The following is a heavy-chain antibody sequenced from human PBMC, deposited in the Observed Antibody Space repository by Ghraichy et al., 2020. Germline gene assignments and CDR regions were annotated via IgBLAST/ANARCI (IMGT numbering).Heavy chain of an antibody. CDR2: ISYDGSNK. CDR3: ANEDDSYGYKAPQSTDY. D-gene: IGHD5-18*01. Sequence: GGSLRLSCAASGFTFSSYGMHWVRQAPGKGLEWVAVISYDGSNKYYADSVKGRFTISRDNSKNTLYLQMNSLRAEDTAVYYCANEDDSYGYKAPQSTDYWGQGTLVTVSS. V-gene: IGHV3-30*18. CDR1: GFTFSSYG. J-gene: IGHJ4*02.